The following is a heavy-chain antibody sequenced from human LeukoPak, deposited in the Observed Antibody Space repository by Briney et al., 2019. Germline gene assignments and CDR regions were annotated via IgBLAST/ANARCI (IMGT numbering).Heavy chain of an antibody. CDR1: GGSISSSSYY. J-gene: IGHJ4*02. V-gene: IGHV4-39*07. D-gene: IGHD3-22*01. CDR2: IYYSGST. Sequence: KASETLSLTCTVSGGSISSSSYYWGWIRQPPGKGLEWIGSIYYSGSTYYNPSLKSRVTISVDTSKNQFSLKLSSVTAADTAVYYCARDKGIYYDSSGYYDYWGQGTLVTVSS. CDR3: ARDKGIYYDSSGYYDY.